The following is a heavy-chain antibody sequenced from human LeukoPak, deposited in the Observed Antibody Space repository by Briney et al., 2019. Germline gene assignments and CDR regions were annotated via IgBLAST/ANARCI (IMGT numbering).Heavy chain of an antibody. CDR1: GFTVSSNY. Sequence: GGSLRLSCAAPGFTVSSNYMSWVRQAPGKGLEWVSVIYSGGSTYYADSVKGRFTISRHNSKNTLYLQMNSLRAEDTAVYYCAGGYGDYFDYWGQGTLVTVSS. CDR2: IYSGGST. J-gene: IGHJ4*02. V-gene: IGHV3-53*04. CDR3: AGGYGDYFDY. D-gene: IGHD6-13*01.